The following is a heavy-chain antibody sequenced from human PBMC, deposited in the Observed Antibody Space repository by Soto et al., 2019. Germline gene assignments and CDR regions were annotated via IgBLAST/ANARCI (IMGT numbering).Heavy chain of an antibody. CDR1: GESISSGGYY. CDR2: IYDSESA. Sequence: QVQLQESGPGLVKPSQTLSLTCSVSGESISSGGYYWSWIRHHPGKGLEWIGSIYDSESAYYNPSLKSRVTIYMDTSQNHFAMRLSSVTAADTAVYYCARASSSSSAADYWGQGTLATVSS. J-gene: IGHJ4*02. CDR3: ARASSSSSAADY. D-gene: IGHD6-6*01. V-gene: IGHV4-31*03.